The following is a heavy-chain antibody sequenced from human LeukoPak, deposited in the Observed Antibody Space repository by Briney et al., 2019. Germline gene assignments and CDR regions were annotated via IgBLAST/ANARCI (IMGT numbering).Heavy chain of an antibody. CDR3: ATDLTGSPAAIQPN. CDR2: FDPEDGET. J-gene: IGHJ4*02. Sequence: AASVKVSCTVSGYTLTELSMHWVRQAPGKGLEWMGGFDPEDGETIYAQKFQGRVTMTEDTSTDTAYMELSSLRSEDTAVYYCATDLTGSPAAIQPNWGQGTLVTVSS. D-gene: IGHD2-2*02. CDR1: GYTLTELS. V-gene: IGHV1-24*01.